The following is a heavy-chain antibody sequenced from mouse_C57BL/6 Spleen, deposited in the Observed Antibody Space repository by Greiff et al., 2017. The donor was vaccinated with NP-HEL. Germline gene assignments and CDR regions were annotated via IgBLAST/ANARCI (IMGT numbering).Heavy chain of an antibody. V-gene: IGHV5-9-1*02. J-gene: IGHJ4*01. CDR2: ICSGGDYI. CDR3: TRDNGMDY. Sequence: EVMLVESWEGFVKPGGFLKPLRSASGFTFSCYAMSWVRQTPEKRLEWVAYICSGGDYIYYADTVKGRFTISRDNARNTLYLQMSSLKSEDTAMYYCTRDNGMDYWGQGTSVTVSS. CDR1: GFTFSCYA.